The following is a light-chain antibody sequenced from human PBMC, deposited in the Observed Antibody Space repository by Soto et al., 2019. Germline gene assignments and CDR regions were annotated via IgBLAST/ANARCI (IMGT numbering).Light chain of an antibody. CDR1: TSDVGSYNL. Sequence: QSALTQPASVSGSPGQSITISCTGTTSDVGSYNLVSWFQQHPGTAPKLMIYKVTERPSGVSDRFSGSKSGNTASLTISGLQAEDEADYYCSSFTGDNTHVFGGGTKLTVL. V-gene: IGLV2-14*02. CDR3: SSFTGDNTHV. CDR2: KVT. J-gene: IGLJ3*02.